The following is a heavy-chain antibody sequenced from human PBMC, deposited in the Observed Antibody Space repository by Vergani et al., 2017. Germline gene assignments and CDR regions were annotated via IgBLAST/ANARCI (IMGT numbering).Heavy chain of an antibody. CDR3: ARDRGTAPVGDNWFDP. V-gene: IGHV1-69*04. D-gene: IGHD3-10*01. Sequence: QVQLVQSEAEVKKPGSSVKVSCKASGGTFSSYAISWVRQAPGQGLEWMGRIIPILGLANYAQKFQGRVTCTADKSTSTAYMELSSLRSEDTAVYYCARDRGTAPVGDNWFDPWGQGTLVTVSS. CDR2: IIPILGLA. CDR1: GGTFSSYA. J-gene: IGHJ5*02.